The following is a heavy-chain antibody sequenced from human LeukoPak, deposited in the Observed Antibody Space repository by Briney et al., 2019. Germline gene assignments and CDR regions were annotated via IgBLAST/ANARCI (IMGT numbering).Heavy chain of an antibody. V-gene: IGHV3-7*03. J-gene: IGHJ4*02. D-gene: IGHD3-10*01. CDR1: GFTFSNAW. CDR2: IKTDGSDK. Sequence: GGSLRLSCAASGFTFSNAWMSWVRQARGKGPEWVGDIKTDGSDKYYVGSVKGRFTISRDNAKNSLYLQMNSLRAEDTAVYYCARDSLIQYGSGSYWGFDYWGQGILVTVSS. CDR3: ARDSLIQYGSGSYWGFDY.